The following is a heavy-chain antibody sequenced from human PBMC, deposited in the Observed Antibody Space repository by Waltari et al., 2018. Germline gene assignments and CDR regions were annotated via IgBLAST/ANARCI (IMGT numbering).Heavy chain of an antibody. J-gene: IGHJ4*02. CDR2: INHSGST. D-gene: IGHD3-3*01. V-gene: IGHV4-34*01. CDR3: ARKSYDFWSGYYGGPITR. Sequence: QVQLQQWGAGLLKPSETLSLTCAVYGGSFRGYYWSWIRQPPGKGLEWIGEINHSGSTNYNPSLKSRVTISVDTSKNQFSLKLSSVTAADTAVYYCARKSYDFWSGYYGGPITRWGQGTLVTVSS. CDR1: GGSFRGYY.